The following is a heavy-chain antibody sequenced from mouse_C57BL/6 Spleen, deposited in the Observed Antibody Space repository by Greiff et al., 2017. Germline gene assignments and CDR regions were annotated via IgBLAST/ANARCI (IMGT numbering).Heavy chain of an antibody. V-gene: IGHV1-82*01. CDR1: GYAFSSSW. CDR2: IYPGDGDT. Sequence: LQESGPELVKPGASVKISCKASGYAFSSSWMNWVKQRPGKGLEWIGRIYPGDGDTNYNGKFKGKATLTADKSSSTAYMQSSSLASEDSAVYFCARSEGYFDVRGTGTTVTVSS. J-gene: IGHJ1*03. CDR3: ARSEGYFDV.